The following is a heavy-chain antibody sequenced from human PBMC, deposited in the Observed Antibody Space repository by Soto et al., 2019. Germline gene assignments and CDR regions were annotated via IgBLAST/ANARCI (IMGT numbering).Heavy chain of an antibody. J-gene: IGHJ6*02. CDR2: IYYSGST. V-gene: IGHV4-30-4*01. CDR3: ARDNILGILYGGMDV. Sequence: SETLSLTCTVSGGSISSGDYYWSWIRQPPGKGLEWIGYIYYSGSTYYNPSLKSRVTISVDTSKDQFSLKLSSVTAADTAVYYCARDNILGILYGGMDVWGQGTTVTVSS. CDR1: GGSISSGDYY. D-gene: IGHD3-3*01.